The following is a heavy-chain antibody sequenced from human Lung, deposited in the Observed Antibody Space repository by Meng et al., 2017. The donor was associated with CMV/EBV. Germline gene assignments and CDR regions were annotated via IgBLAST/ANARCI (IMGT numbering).Heavy chain of an antibody. CDR1: GYTLTNYY. CDR3: ARDLGYSSSWYFQYYFDC. D-gene: IGHD6-13*01. V-gene: IGHV1-46*01. J-gene: IGHJ4*02. Sequence: SVXVSXXASGYTLTNYYIHWVRQAPGQGLEWMGIINPSDNTTIYAQKFQGRVTMTRDTSTSTVYMELSSLRSDDTALYYCARDLGYSSSWYFQYYFDCWGREXLVTVSS. CDR2: INPSDNTT.